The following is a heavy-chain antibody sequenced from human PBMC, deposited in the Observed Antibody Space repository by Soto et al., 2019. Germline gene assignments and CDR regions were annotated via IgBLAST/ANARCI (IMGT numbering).Heavy chain of an antibody. CDR2: IYPGDSET. V-gene: IGHV5-51*01. D-gene: IGHD3-3*01. CDR1: GYSFSSYR. J-gene: IGHJ4*02. CDR3: ARQRFYKKFYFDH. Sequence: EVQLLQSGAEVKEPGESLKISCEASGYSFSSYRIVWVRQTPGKGLEWMGIIYPGDSETTYSPSFQGQVTISADNSRNTASLLWSSLKASDTATYFCARQRFYKKFYFDHWGQGTPVTVSS.